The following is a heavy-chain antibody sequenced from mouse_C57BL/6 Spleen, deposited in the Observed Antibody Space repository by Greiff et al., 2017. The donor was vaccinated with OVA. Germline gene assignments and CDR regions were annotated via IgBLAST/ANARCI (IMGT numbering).Heavy chain of an antibody. Sequence: LQESGAELVRPGASVKLSCKASGYTFTDYYINWVKQRPGQGLEWIARIYPGSGNTYYNEKFKGKATLTAEKSSSTAYMQLSSLTSEDSAVYFCARSYYDYDGLFDYWGQGTTLTVSS. J-gene: IGHJ2*01. V-gene: IGHV1-76*01. CDR2: IYPGSGNT. CDR1: GYTFTDYY. D-gene: IGHD2-4*01. CDR3: ARSYYDYDGLFDY.